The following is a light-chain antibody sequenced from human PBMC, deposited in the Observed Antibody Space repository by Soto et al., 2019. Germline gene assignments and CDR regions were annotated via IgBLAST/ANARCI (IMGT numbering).Light chain of an antibody. CDR1: QSVSSY. Sequence: DLQMTQSPSSLSASVGDRVIITCRASQSVSSYLNWYQQKLGQAPKLLISAASNLRSGVPSRFRGSGAGTEFTPTISGLEVEDFAIYFCQQSFTTPPYTFGQGTRL. J-gene: IGKJ2*01. V-gene: IGKV1-39*01. CDR3: QQSFTTPPYT. CDR2: AAS.